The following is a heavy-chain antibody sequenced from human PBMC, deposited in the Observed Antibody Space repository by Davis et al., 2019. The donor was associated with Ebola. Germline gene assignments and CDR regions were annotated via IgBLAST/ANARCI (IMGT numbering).Heavy chain of an antibody. CDR2: ISGSGAIT. V-gene: IGHV3-23*01. CDR3: VGVDY. CDR1: GFTFSVYA. D-gene: IGHD3-16*01. J-gene: IGHJ4*02. Sequence: PGGSLRLSCAASGFTFSVYAMSWVRQAPGKGLEWVSAISGSGAITWYPDSVRGRFTISRDNSKNTLYLQMNSLRPEDTAVYYCVGVDYWGQGTMVTVSS.